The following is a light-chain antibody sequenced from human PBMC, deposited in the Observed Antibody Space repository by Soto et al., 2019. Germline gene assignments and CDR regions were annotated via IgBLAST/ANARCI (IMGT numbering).Light chain of an antibody. CDR3: QQRGNWLLYT. CDR2: DAS. Sequence: EIVLTQSPATLSLSPGERATLSCRASQSVRIFLAWYQQKPGQAPRLLIYDASNRATGIPDRFSGSGSGTDFTLTISSLDPEDFAVYYCQQRGNWLLYTFGQGTNVEMK. J-gene: IGKJ2*01. CDR1: QSVRIF. V-gene: IGKV3-11*01.